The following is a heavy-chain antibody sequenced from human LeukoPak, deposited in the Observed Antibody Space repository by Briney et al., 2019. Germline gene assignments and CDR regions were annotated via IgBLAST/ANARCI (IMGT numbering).Heavy chain of an antibody. J-gene: IGHJ6*03. Sequence: ASVKVSCKASGYTFTSYGVSWVRQAPGQGLEWMGWISAYNGNTNYAQKLQGRVTMTTDTSTSTAYMELRSLRSDDTAVYYCARGRPAAMSYNYYMDVWGKGTTVTVSS. CDR3: ARGRPAAMSYNYYMDV. D-gene: IGHD2-2*01. V-gene: IGHV1-18*01. CDR1: GYTFTSYG. CDR2: ISAYNGNT.